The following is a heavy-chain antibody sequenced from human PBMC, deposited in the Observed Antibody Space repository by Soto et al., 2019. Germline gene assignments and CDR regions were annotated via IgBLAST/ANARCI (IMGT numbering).Heavy chain of an antibody. D-gene: IGHD2-8*02. Sequence: QVQLEQSGPGLVKPSQTLSLTCNISGGSITSVNHYWSWIRQSPGEGLEWIGYIFDSGTTHYNPSLKGRLTIAGDTSQTQFSLTIHSVTVADTAVYYCVREVAGTGAFDYWGQGTLVTVSS. CDR2: IFDSGTT. J-gene: IGHJ4*02. V-gene: IGHV4-31*02. CDR1: GGSITSVNHY. CDR3: VREVAGTGAFDY.